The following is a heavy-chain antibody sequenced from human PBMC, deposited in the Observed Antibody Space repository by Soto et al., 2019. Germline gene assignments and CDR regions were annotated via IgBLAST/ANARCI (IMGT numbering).Heavy chain of an antibody. CDR1: GYTFTSYY. CDR2: INPSGGST. V-gene: IGHV1-46*01. CDR3: AGWSGYDACDI. D-gene: IGHD3-3*01. Sequence: ASVKVSCQAFGYTFTSYYMHWVRQAPGQGLEWMGIINPSGGSTSYAQKFQGRVTMTRDTSTSTVYMELSSLRSEDTAVYYCAGWSGYDACDIWGQGTMVTVSS. J-gene: IGHJ3*02.